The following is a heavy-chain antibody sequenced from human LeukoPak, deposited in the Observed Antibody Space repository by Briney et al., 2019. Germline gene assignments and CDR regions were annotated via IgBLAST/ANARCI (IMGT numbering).Heavy chain of an antibody. Sequence: GGSLRFSGAASGFTLTSYSMDWVRQAPGKGREWVSSIIISGSYIYYTDSLKGRFTISRDNAKNSLYLQMNSLRAEDTAVYYRARGALLAAAGTTDFDYWGQGTLVTVSS. CDR1: GFTLTSYS. V-gene: IGHV3-21*01. J-gene: IGHJ4*02. D-gene: IGHD6-13*01. CDR3: ARGALLAAAGTTDFDY. CDR2: IIISGSYI.